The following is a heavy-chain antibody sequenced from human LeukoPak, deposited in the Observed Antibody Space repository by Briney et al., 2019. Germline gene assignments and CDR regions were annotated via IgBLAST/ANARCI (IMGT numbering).Heavy chain of an antibody. V-gene: IGHV3-30*02. J-gene: IGHJ4*02. Sequence: GGSLRLSCAASGFTFSSYGMHGVRQAPGKGLEWVAFIRYDGSNKYYADSVKGRFTISRDNSKNTLYLQMNSLRAEDTAVYYCAKGSNQLLIDYFDYWGQGTLVTVSS. CDR1: GFTFSSYG. CDR3: AKGSNQLLIDYFDY. CDR2: IRYDGSNK. D-gene: IGHD2-2*01.